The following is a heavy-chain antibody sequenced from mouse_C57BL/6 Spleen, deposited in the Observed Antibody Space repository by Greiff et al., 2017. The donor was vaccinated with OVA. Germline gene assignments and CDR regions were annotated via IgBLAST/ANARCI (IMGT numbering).Heavy chain of an antibody. D-gene: IGHD6-1*01. J-gene: IGHJ4*01. V-gene: IGHV10-3*01. CDR1: GFTFNTYA. CDR3: ASGLYAMDY. CDR2: IRSKSSNYAT. Sequence: EVKLQESGGGLVQPKGSLKLSCAASGFTFNTYAMHWVRQAPGKGLEWVALIRSKSSNYATYYADSVKDRFTISRDDSQSMLYLQMNNLKTEDTAMYYCASGLYAMDYWGQGTSVTVSS.